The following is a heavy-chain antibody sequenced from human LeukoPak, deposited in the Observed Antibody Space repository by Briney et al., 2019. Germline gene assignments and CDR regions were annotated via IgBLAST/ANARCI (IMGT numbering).Heavy chain of an antibody. D-gene: IGHD3-22*01. CDR3: ARGGRITMIVVVITPFDH. J-gene: IGHJ4*02. Sequence: SETLSLTCAVSNYSISSGYYWGWIRQPPGKGPEWIGSIYQSGSTYYNPSLKSRVTVSVDTSKNQFSLKLTSVTAADTAVYYCARGGRITMIVVVITPFDHWGQGTLVTVSS. V-gene: IGHV4-38-2*01. CDR2: IYQSGST. CDR1: NYSISSGYY.